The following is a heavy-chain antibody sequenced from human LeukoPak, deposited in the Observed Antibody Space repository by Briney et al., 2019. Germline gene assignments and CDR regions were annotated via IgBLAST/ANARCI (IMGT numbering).Heavy chain of an antibody. CDR3: ARDVRKNWNYGGQLGGIWFDP. CDR2: IYYSGST. V-gene: IGHV4-30-4*08. CDR1: GGSISSGDYY. J-gene: IGHJ5*02. Sequence: SETLSLTCTVSGGSISSGDYYWSWIRQPPGKGLEWIGYIYYSGSTYYNPSLKSRVTISVDTSKNQFSPKLSSVTAADTAVYYCARDVRKNWNYGGQLGGIWFDPWGQGTLVTVSS. D-gene: IGHD1-7*01.